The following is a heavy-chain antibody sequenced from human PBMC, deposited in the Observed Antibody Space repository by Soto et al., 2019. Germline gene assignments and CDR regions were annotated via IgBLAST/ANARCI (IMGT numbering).Heavy chain of an antibody. Sequence: PGGSLRLSCAASGFTFSDYYMSWIRQAPGKGLEWVSYISSSSSYTNYADSVKGRFTISRDNAKNSLYLQMNSLRAEDTAVYYCARAGTMIAYYGMDVWGQGTTVTVSS. CDR1: GFTFSDYY. V-gene: IGHV3-11*06. J-gene: IGHJ6*02. CDR2: ISSSSSYT. D-gene: IGHD3-22*01. CDR3: ARAGTMIAYYGMDV.